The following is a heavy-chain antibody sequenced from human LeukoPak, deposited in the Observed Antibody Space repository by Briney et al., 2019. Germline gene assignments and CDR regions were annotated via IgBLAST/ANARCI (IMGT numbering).Heavy chain of an antibody. D-gene: IGHD3-22*01. CDR2: IGGRGSNI. CDR3: ARGLSITMIVVLDY. J-gene: IGHJ4*02. V-gene: IGHV3-48*01. Sequence: PGGSLRLSCAASGFTFSSYSMNWVRQAPGKGLEWVSYIGGRGSNICYADSVKGRFTISRDNAKNSVNLQMNSLRAEDTAVYYCARGLSITMIVVLDYWGQGTLVTVSS. CDR1: GFTFSSYS.